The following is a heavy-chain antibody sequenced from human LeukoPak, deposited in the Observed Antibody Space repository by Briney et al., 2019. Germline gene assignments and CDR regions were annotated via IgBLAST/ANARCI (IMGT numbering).Heavy chain of an antibody. V-gene: IGHV4-39*01. CDR2: IYYSGRT. CDR3: ARRRYYDGSGYLE. Sequence: PSETLSLTCSVSGDSGSRSDSYWDWIRQPPGKGLEWIGTIYYSGRTYYSPSLKSRVTMSVDPSNNQFSLNLRSVTAADTAVYYCARRRYYDGSGYLEWGQGTLLSVSS. J-gene: IGHJ1*01. CDR1: GDSGSRSDSY. D-gene: IGHD3-22*01.